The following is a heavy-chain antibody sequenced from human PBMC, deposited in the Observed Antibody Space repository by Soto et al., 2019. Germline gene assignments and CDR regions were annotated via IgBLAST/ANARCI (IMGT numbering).Heavy chain of an antibody. CDR3: ARGAKPWGYCSGGSCYFDYYYGMDV. J-gene: IGHJ6*02. CDR2: MNAYSGNT. V-gene: IGHV1-18*01. D-gene: IGHD2-15*01. CDR1: GYTFTSYD. Sequence: ASVKVSCKASGYTFTSYDINWVRQATGQGLEYLGWMNAYSGNTDYAKKLQGRVTMTTDTSTSTAYMELRSLRSDDTAVYYCARGAKPWGYCSGGSCYFDYYYGMDVWGQGTTVTVSS.